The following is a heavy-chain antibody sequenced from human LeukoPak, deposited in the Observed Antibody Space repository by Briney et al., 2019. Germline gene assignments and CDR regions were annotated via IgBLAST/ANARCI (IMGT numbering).Heavy chain of an antibody. CDR3: AKDPCSSSSFYWFDP. J-gene: IGHJ5*02. Sequence: GGSLRLSCAASGFTFSSYAMSWVRQAPGKGLEWVSAISGSGGSTYYADSVKGRFTTSRDNSKNTLYLQMNSLRAEDTAVYYCAKDPCSSSSFYWFDPWGQGTLVTVSS. D-gene: IGHD6-6*01. CDR2: ISGSGGST. CDR1: GFTFSSYA. V-gene: IGHV3-23*01.